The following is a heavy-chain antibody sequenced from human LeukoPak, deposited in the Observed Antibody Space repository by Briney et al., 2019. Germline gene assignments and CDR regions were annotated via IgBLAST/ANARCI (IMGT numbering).Heavy chain of an antibody. V-gene: IGHV4-59*08. CDR2: IYFSGRT. CDR1: GGSISGYY. CDR3: ARASGGDGYNFDY. Sequence: SETLSLTCTVSGGSISGYYWSWIRQPPGKGLEWIGYIYFSGRTNYNPSLKSRVTISVDTSKNQFSLNLTSVTAADTAVFYCARASGGDGYNFDYWGQGTLVTVSS. J-gene: IGHJ4*02. D-gene: IGHD5-24*01.